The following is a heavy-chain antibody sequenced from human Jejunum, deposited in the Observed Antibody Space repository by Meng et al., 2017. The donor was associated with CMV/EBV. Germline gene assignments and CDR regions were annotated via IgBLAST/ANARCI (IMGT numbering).Heavy chain of an antibody. CDR1: GGTFSTYS. Sequence: VSWKVSGGTFSTYSFSWVRQAPGQGLEWMGRIIPMLGIVHYAQKFQGRVTITADKSTYTVYMDLSSLRSQDTAVYYCARDSELPLWGQGTLVTVSS. D-gene: IGHD1-7*01. CDR2: IIPMLGIV. J-gene: IGHJ4*02. CDR3: ARDSELPL. V-gene: IGHV1-69*04.